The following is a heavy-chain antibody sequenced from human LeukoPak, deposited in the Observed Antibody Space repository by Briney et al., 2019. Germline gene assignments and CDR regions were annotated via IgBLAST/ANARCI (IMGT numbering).Heavy chain of an antibody. D-gene: IGHD3-22*01. CDR2: ISSSSSYI. J-gene: IGHJ4*02. V-gene: IGHV3-21*01. CDR3: ARGHDYYDSSGFLDY. Sequence: GGSLRLSCAASGFTFSSYSMNWVRQAPGKGLEWVSSISSSSSYIYYADSVKGRFTISRDNAKNSLYLQMNSLRAEDTAVYYCARGHDYYDSSGFLDYWGQGTLVTVSS. CDR1: GFTFSSYS.